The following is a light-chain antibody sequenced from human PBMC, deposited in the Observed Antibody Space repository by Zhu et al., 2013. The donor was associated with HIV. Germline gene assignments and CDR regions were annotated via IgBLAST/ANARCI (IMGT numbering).Light chain of an antibody. CDR3: QQHNTYPLT. CDR1: QGITSY. V-gene: IGKV1-9*01. CDR2: LAS. J-gene: IGKJ4*01. Sequence: DIQLTQSPSFLSASVGDRVRITCRASQGITSYLAWYQQKPGKAPKFLMFLASTLQSGVPSRFSGSGSGTDFTLTISSLQPEDFATYYCQQHNTYPLTFGGGTKVEIK.